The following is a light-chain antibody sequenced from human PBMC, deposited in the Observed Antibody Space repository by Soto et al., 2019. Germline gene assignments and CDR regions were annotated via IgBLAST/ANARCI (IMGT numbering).Light chain of an antibody. V-gene: IGKV3-15*01. CDR3: QQYNKWPPLT. J-gene: IGKJ4*01. Sequence: EVVMTQSPTTLSVSPEERATLSCRASQSVNSNLAWYQQKPGQAPRLLIYGASTRATGIPARFSGSGSGTESTLTISSLQSEDFAVYYCQQYNKWPPLTFGGGTKVEIK. CDR1: QSVNSN. CDR2: GAS.